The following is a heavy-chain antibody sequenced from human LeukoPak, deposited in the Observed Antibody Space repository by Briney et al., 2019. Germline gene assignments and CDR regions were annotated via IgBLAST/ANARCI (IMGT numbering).Heavy chain of an antibody. J-gene: IGHJ4*02. CDR3: ARDVGSRLNCDSSGYSDY. CDR2: ISSSGSTI. D-gene: IGHD3-22*01. CDR1: GFTFSSYE. V-gene: IGHV3-48*03. Sequence: GGSLRLCCAASGFTFSSYEMNWVRQAPGKGLEWVSYISSSGSTIYYADSVKGRFTISRDNAKNSLYLQMNSLRAEDTAVYYCARDVGSRLNCDSSGYSDYWGQGTLVTVSS.